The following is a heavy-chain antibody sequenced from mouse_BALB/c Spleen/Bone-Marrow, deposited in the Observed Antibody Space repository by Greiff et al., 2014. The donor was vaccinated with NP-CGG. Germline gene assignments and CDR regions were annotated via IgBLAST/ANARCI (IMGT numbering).Heavy chain of an antibody. CDR1: GYSFTAYY. J-gene: IGHJ3*01. D-gene: IGHD2-1*01. CDR3: ARKGNYGWFAY. Sequence: EVKLMESGPELVKPGASVKISCKASGYSFTAYYIHWVKQSHVKSLEWIGRINPYNGATSYNQNFKDKASLTVDKSSSTAYMELHSLTSEDSAVYYRARKGNYGWFAYWGQGTLVTVSA. CDR2: INPYNGAT. V-gene: IGHV1-26*01.